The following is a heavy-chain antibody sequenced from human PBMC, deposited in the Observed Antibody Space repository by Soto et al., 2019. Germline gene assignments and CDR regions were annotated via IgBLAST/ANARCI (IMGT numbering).Heavy chain of an antibody. CDR3: SIPLGVYNWAPNGFDI. CDR1: GYSFSSYW. V-gene: IGHV5-51*01. D-gene: IGHD2-21*01. J-gene: IGHJ3*02. Sequence: PGESLKISCKGSGYSFSSYWIAWVRQMPGKGLEWMGIIYAGDSDARYSPSFQGQVIISADKSISTAYLQWSSLKASDTAMYYCSIPLGVYNWAPNGFDIWGQGTMVTVS. CDR2: IYAGDSDA.